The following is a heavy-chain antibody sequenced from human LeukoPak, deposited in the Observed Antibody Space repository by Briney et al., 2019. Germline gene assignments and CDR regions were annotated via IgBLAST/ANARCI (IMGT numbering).Heavy chain of an antibody. D-gene: IGHD6-19*01. J-gene: IGHJ4*02. CDR1: GFTFSSYG. Sequence: GGSLRLSCAASGFTFSSYGMHWVRQAPGKGLEWVSVIYSGGSTYYADSVKGRFTISRDNSKNTLYLQMKSLRAEDTAVYYCARERNLEIAVAGTIFDYWGQGTLVTVSS. CDR3: ARERNLEIAVAGTIFDY. CDR2: IYSGGST. V-gene: IGHV3-NL1*01.